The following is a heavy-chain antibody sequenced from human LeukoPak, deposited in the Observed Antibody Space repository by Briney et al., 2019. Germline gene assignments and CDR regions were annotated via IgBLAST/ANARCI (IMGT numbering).Heavy chain of an antibody. CDR3: AKSHASIWNVYDY. CDR1: GFTFSGYA. V-gene: IGHV3-23*01. D-gene: IGHD6-13*01. J-gene: IGHJ4*02. CDR2: ITAGGDST. Sequence: PGGSLRLSCAASGFTFSGYAMSWVRLAPGEGLEWVSAITAGGDSTYSADSVKGQSTISRDNLKNMVFLQMSTLRAEDTAIYYCAKSHASIWNVYDYWGQGTLVTVSS.